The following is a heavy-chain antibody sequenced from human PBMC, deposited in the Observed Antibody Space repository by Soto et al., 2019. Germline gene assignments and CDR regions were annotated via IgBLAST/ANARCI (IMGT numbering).Heavy chain of an antibody. Sequence: QVQVVQSGAEVKKPGSSVKVSCKASGGSYSTYTISWVRQAPGQGLEWMGRIIPILGIANYAQAFQGRVTXXXAKSTSTAYMELXDLXXXDTALYYCAXXXVXDYPLLDYWGQGTLVTVSS. J-gene: IGHJ4*02. CDR2: IIPILGIA. D-gene: IGHD4-17*01. CDR3: AXXXVXDYPLLDY. V-gene: IGHV1-69*02. CDR1: GGSYSTYT.